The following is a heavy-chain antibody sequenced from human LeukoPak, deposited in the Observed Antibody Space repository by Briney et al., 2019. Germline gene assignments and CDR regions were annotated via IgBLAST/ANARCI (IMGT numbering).Heavy chain of an antibody. J-gene: IGHJ4*02. Sequence: ASVRVSCKASGYTFTGYYMHWVRQAPGQGLEWMRWINPNSGGTNYAQKFQGRVTMTRDTSISTAYMELSRLRSDDTAVYYCARGPTMATEHDYWGQGTLVTVSS. V-gene: IGHV1-2*02. D-gene: IGHD5-24*01. CDR3: ARGPTMATEHDY. CDR2: INPNSGGT. CDR1: GYTFTGYY.